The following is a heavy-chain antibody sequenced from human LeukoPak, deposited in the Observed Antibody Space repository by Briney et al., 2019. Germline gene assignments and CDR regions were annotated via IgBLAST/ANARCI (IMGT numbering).Heavy chain of an antibody. V-gene: IGHV3-21*01. CDR2: ISSSRTYI. CDR3: ARDSDYGDYFDY. D-gene: IGHD4-17*01. CDR1: VFTFNSYT. J-gene: IGHJ4*02. Sequence: GGSLRLSCAASVFTFNSYTLNWIRHAPGEGLEWVSSISSSRTYIYCADSVKGRFTISRDNAKNSLYLQMNSLRAEDTAIYYCARDSDYGDYFDYWGRGTLVTVSS.